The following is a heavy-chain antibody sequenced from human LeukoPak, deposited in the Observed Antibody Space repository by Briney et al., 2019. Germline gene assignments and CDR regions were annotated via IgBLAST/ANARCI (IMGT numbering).Heavy chain of an antibody. J-gene: IGHJ4*02. D-gene: IGHD6-19*01. CDR3: ARQSSDWSPDH. V-gene: IGHV4-39*01. CDR1: GGSISSGSYY. CDR2: IYYTGST. Sequence: SETLSLTCTVSGGSISSGSYYWGWIRQPPGKGLDWIGTIYYTGSTYYNPSLKSRVTISVDTSKNQFSLKLSSVTAADTAVYYCARQSSDWSPDHWGQGTLVTVSS.